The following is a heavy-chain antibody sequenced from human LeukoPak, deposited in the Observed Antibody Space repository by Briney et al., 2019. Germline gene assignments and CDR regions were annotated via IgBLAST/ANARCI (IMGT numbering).Heavy chain of an antibody. CDR1: GFTFSVYW. V-gene: IGHV3-7*01. Sequence: ASGSLTLSCAASGFTFSVYWMTRVRQAPGKGLEWVANIKQGKSEKYYVDSVKGRFTISRDNAKTSLYLQMTRLRAEDTAVYYCARDPQYCAGDCHYVRFDYWGQGTLVSVSS. CDR2: IKQGKSEK. D-gene: IGHD2-21*01. CDR3: ARDPQYCAGDCHYVRFDY. J-gene: IGHJ4*02.